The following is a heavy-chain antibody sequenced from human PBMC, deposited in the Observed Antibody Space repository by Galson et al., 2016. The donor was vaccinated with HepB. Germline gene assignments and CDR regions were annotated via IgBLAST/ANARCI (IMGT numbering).Heavy chain of an antibody. D-gene: IGHD3-3*01. J-gene: IGHJ5*02. Sequence: SLRLSCAGSGFTVATNFMSWVRQAPGKGLEWVSVISHGGRTEYSDSVKGRFTLSRDTLKNTVYLQMNNLRPDDTAVDYCAGVLRSLELAHRFDPWGQGTQVTVAS. CDR3: AGVLRSLELAHRFDP. CDR1: GFTVATNF. V-gene: IGHV3-66*02. CDR2: ISHGGRT.